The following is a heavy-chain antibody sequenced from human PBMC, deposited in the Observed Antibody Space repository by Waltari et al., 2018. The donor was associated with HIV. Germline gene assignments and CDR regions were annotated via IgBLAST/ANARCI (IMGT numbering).Heavy chain of an antibody. CDR3: ARGIYGDISGDMDV. J-gene: IGHJ6*02. CDR1: GGSISNYY. V-gene: IGHV4-59*01. CDR2: MYYSGST. D-gene: IGHD3-3*01. Sequence: QVQLQESGPGLVKPSETLSLTCTVSGGSISNYYWSWIRQPPGKGLEWIGYMYYSGSTNYNPSVKSRVTISVDTSKNQFSLKLSSVTAADTAVYYCARGIYGDISGDMDVWGQGTTVTVSS.